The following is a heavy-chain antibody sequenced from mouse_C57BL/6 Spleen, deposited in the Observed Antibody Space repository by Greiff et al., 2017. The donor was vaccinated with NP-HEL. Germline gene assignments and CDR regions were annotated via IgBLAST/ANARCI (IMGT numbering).Heavy chain of an antibody. J-gene: IGHJ2*01. CDR3: ARWGYGSSYDYFDY. Sequence: VQLQQSGPELVKPGASVKISCKASGYSFTGYYMNWVKQSPEKSLEWIGEINPSTGGTTYNQKFKAKATLTVDKSSSTAYMQLKSLTSEDSAVYYCARWGYGSSYDYFDYWGQGTTLTVSS. CDR2: INPSTGGT. V-gene: IGHV1-42*01. D-gene: IGHD1-1*01. CDR1: GYSFTGYY.